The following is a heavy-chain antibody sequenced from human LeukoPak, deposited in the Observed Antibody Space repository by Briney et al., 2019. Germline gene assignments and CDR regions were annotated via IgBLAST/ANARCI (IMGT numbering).Heavy chain of an antibody. CDR2: MNPNSGNT. CDR3: ARKGPANYYYYYMDV. V-gene: IGHV1-8*01. Sequence: ASVKVSCKASGYTFTSYDINWGRQATGEGLEWMGWMNPNSGNTGYAQKFQRRVTMTRNTSISTAYMELSSLRSEDTAVYFCARKGPANYYYYYMDVRGKGTTVTVSS. J-gene: IGHJ6*03. CDR1: GYTFTSYD. D-gene: IGHD2-2*01.